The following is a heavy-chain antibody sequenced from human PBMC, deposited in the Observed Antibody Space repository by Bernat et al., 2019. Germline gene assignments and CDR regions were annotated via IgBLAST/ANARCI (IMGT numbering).Heavy chain of an antibody. CDR2: IYYSGST. CDR3: ASTTTVTTAEYFQH. V-gene: IGHV4-39*01. D-gene: IGHD4-17*01. Sequence: QLQLQESGPGLVKPSETLSLTCTVSGGSISSSSYYWGWIRQPPGKGLEWIGSIYYSGSTYYNPSLKSRVTISVDTSKNQFSLKLSSVTAADAAVYYCASTTTVTTAEYFQHWGQGTQVTVSS. J-gene: IGHJ1*01. CDR1: GGSISSSSYY.